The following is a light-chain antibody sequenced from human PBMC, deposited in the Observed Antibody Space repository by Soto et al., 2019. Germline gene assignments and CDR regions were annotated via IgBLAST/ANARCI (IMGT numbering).Light chain of an antibody. J-gene: IGLJ1*01. V-gene: IGLV2-23*01. CDR3: CSYAGSRTPFYV. CDR1: SSDVGSYNL. CDR2: EGT. Sequence: QSVLTQPASVSGSPGQSITISCTGTSSDVGSYNLVSWYQQHPGKAPKLMIYEGTKRPSGVSNRFSGSKSGNTASLTISGLQAEDEGDYYCCSYAGSRTPFYVFGTGTRSPS.